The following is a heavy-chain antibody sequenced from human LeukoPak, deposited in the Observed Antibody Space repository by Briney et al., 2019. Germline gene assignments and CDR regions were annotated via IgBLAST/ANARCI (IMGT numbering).Heavy chain of an antibody. V-gene: IGHV3-33*01. J-gene: IGHJ4*02. D-gene: IGHD1-26*01. CDR2: IWYDGSNK. CDR3: ARDRPTGSYYSIDY. Sequence: PGRSLRLSCAASGFTFNEFGVHWVRQAPGQGLEWVALIWYDGSNKYYADSVKGRFTTSRDNSKNTVYLQMNSLRVEDTAIYYCARDRPTGSYYSIDYWGQGTLATVSS. CDR1: GFTFNEFG.